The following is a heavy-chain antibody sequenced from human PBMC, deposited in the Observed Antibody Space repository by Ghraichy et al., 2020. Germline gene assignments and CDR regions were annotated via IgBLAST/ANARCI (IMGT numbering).Heavy chain of an antibody. V-gene: IGHV4-59*08. D-gene: IGHD5-24*01. Sequence: SETLSLTCTVSGGSISSYYWSWIRQPPGKGLEWIGYIYYSGSTNYNPSLKSRVTISVDTSKNQFSLKLSSVTAADTAVYYCARHIGVIEMATIDWYFVLWGRGTLVTVSS. CDR2: IYYSGST. J-gene: IGHJ2*01. CDR1: GGSISSYY. CDR3: ARHIGVIEMATIDWYFVL.